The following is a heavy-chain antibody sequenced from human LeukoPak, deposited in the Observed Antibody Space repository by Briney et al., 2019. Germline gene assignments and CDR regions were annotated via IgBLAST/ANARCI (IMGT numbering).Heavy chain of an antibody. CDR1: GYSFTKYW. V-gene: IGHV5-51*01. J-gene: IGHJ5*02. Sequence: GESLKISCKGSGYSFTKYWIGWVRQMPGKGLEWMGIIYPGDSDTRYSPSFQGQVTISADKSISTAYLQWSNLKASDTAMYYCAVGGHYDILTGYYGWFDPWGQGTLVTVSS. CDR2: IYPGDSDT. D-gene: IGHD3-9*01. CDR3: AVGGHYDILTGYYGWFDP.